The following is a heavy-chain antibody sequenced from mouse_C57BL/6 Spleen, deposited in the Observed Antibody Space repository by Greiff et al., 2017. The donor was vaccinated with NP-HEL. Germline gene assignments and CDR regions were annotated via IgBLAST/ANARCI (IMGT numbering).Heavy chain of an antibody. CDR1: GYTFTSYW. D-gene: IGHD2-2*01. CDR2: IDPSDSET. Sequence: QVQLQQPGAELVRPGSSVKLSCKASGYTFTSYWMHWVKQRPIQGLEWIGNIDPSDSETPYNQKFKDKATLTVDKSSSTAYMQLSSLTSEDSAVYYCARVGYDWDYYAMDYWGQGTSVTVSS. CDR3: ARVGYDWDYYAMDY. J-gene: IGHJ4*01. V-gene: IGHV1-52*01.